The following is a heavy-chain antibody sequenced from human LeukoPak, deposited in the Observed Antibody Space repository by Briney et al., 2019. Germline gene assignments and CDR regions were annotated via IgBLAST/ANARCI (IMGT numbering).Heavy chain of an antibody. CDR1: GYTFTSYG. CDR2: ISAYNGNT. CDR3: AHLVGVPAATRQYYYYYMDV. J-gene: IGHJ6*03. Sequence: GASVKVSCKASGYTFTSYGISWVRQAPGQGLEWMGWISAYNGNTNYAQKFQGRVTITTDESTSTAYMELSSLRSEDTAVYYCAHLVGVPAATRQYYYYYMDVWGKGTTVTVSS. V-gene: IGHV1-18*01. D-gene: IGHD2-2*01.